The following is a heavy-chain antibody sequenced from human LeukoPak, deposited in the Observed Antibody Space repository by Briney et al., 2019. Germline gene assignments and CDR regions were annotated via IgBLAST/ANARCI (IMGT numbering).Heavy chain of an antibody. CDR2: IYTSGST. Sequence: PSETLSLTCTVSGGSISGYCWNWLRQPAGRGLEWIGHIYTSGSTNYNPSLKSRVTISVDTSKNQFSLKLSSVTAADTAVYYCARDRFAFDIWGQGTMVTVSS. CDR1: GGSISGYC. V-gene: IGHV4-4*07. CDR3: ARDRFAFDI. J-gene: IGHJ3*02.